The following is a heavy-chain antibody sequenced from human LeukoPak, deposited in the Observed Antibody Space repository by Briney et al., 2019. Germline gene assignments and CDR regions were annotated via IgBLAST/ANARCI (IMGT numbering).Heavy chain of an antibody. CDR2: IYYSGST. V-gene: IGHV4-31*03. J-gene: IGHJ5*02. D-gene: IGHD3-22*01. CDR3: ARTWITMIFYP. Sequence: SETLSLTCTVSGGSISSGGYYWSWIRQHPGKGLEWIGYIYYSGSTYYNPSLKSRVTISVDTSKNQFSLKLSSVTAADTAVYYCARTWITMIFYPWGQGTLVTVSS. CDR1: GGSISSGGYY.